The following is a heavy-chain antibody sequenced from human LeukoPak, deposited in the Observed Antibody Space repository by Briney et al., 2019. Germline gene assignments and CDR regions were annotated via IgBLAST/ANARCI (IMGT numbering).Heavy chain of an antibody. J-gene: IGHJ5*02. CDR3: ACRDLTSTWSFP. V-gene: IGHV5-51*04. CDR1: GYSFTSYW. Sequence: ESLKISCKGSGYSFTSYWIGWVRQMPGKGMEWMGVIYPGDLRVRYNPSFQGQVTISVDKPINTAYLQWVSLRASDSAMYYCACRDLTSTWSFPWGQGTLVTVSS. D-gene: IGHD6-13*01. CDR2: IYPGDLRV.